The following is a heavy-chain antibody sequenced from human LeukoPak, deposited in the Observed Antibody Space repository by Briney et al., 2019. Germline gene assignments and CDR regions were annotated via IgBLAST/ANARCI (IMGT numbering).Heavy chain of an antibody. CDR2: ISSSGSTI. CDR3: ARDMKGYDSSAVLPGYFDY. D-gene: IGHD3-22*01. V-gene: IGHV3-48*03. J-gene: IGHJ4*02. Sequence: PGGSLRLSCAASGFTFSSYAMHWVRQAPGKGLEWVSYISSSGSTIYYADSVKGRFTISRDNAKNSLYLQMNSLRAEDTAVYYCARDMKGYDSSAVLPGYFDYWGQGTLVTVSS. CDR1: GFTFSSYA.